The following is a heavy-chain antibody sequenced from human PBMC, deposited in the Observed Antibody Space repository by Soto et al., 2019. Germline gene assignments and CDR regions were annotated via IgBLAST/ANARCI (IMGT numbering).Heavy chain of an antibody. CDR2: IKSKTDGGTT. J-gene: IGHJ4*02. V-gene: IGHV3-15*01. Sequence: EVQLVESGGGLVKPGGSLRLSCAASGFTFSNAWMSWVRQAPGKGLEWVGRIKSKTDGGTTDYAAPVKGRFTISRDDSKNTLYLQMNSLKTEDTAVYYCTTAPRITIFGVVLGDGHNAYWGQGTLVTVSS. D-gene: IGHD3-3*01. CDR1: GFTFSNAW. CDR3: TTAPRITIFGVVLGDGHNAY.